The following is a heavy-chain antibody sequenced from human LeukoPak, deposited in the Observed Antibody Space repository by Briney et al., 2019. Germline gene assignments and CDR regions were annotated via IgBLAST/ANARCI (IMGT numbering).Heavy chain of an antibody. CDR1: AYTFSDYY. Sequence: ASVKVSCKASAYTFSDYYLHWVRQAPGQGPEWMGWIDPNSEDTEYAQKFQGRVTMTRVRSISTAYMELSRLTSDDTAVYYCARRSRNGLDAFDIWGQGTVVTVSS. V-gene: IGHV1-2*02. CDR2: IDPNSEDT. J-gene: IGHJ3*02. D-gene: IGHD2-8*01. CDR3: ARRSRNGLDAFDI.